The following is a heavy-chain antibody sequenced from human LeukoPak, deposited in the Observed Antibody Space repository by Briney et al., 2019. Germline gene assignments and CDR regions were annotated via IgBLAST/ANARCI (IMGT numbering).Heavy chain of an antibody. D-gene: IGHD4-23*01. J-gene: IGHJ4*02. Sequence: SETLSLTCAVYGGSFSGYYWSWIRQLPGKGLEWIGEINHSGSTNYNPSLKSRVTISVDTSKNQFSLKLSSVTAADTAVYYCARLPTAVTWTGIDYGGNSGISGYWGQGTLVTVSS. V-gene: IGHV4-34*01. CDR3: ARLPTAVTWTGIDYGGNSGISGY. CDR1: GGSFSGYY. CDR2: INHSGST.